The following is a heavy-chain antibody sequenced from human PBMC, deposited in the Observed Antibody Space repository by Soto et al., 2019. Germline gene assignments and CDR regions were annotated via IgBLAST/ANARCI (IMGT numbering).Heavy chain of an antibody. V-gene: IGHV1-3*01. D-gene: IGHD3-10*01. J-gene: IGHJ6*02. Sequence: QVQLVQSGAEVKKPGASVKVSCKASGYTFTNYAMHWVRQAPGQRLEWMGWINAGNGNTKNSQKFQGRFTITRDTSASTAYMELSSLRSEDTAVYYCARGPLLWGDVWGQGTTVTVSS. CDR3: ARGPLLWGDV. CDR1: GYTFTNYA. CDR2: INAGNGNT.